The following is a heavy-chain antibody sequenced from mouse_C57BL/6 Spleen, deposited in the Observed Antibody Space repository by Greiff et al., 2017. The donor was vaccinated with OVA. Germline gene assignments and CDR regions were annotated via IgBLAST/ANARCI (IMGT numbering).Heavy chain of an antibody. Sequence: EVKLMESGGGLVKPGGSLKLSCAASGFTFSDYGMHWVRQAPEKGLEWVAYISSGSSTIYYADTVKGRFTISRDNAKNTLFLQMTSLRAEDTAMYYCARSNFDYWGQGTTLTVSS. CDR2: ISSGSSTI. CDR1: GFTFSDYG. V-gene: IGHV5-17*01. CDR3: ARSNFDY. J-gene: IGHJ2*01.